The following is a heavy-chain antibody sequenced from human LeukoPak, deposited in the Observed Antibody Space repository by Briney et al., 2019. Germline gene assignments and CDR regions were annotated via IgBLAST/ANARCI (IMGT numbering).Heavy chain of an antibody. D-gene: IGHD6-13*01. CDR3: ARHPKILAAGTLYYFDY. CDR1: GGSISSYY. J-gene: IGHJ4*02. Sequence: SETLSLTRTVSGGSISSYYWSWIRQPPGKGLEWIGCIYYSGSTNYNPSFKSRVTISVDTSKNQFSLKLSSVTAEDTAVYYCARHPKILAAGTLYYFDYWGQGTLVTVSS. V-gene: IGHV4-59*01. CDR2: IYYSGST.